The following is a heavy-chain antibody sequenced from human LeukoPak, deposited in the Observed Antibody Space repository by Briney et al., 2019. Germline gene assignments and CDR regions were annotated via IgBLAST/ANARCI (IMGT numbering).Heavy chain of an antibody. J-gene: IGHJ4*02. D-gene: IGHD3-10*01. Sequence: SQTLSLTCTASGGSISSGGYYWSWIRQHPGKGLEWIGYIYYSGSTYYNPSLKSRVTISVDTSKNQFSLKLSSVTAADTAVYYCARVYGSGSYSNYFDYWGQGTLVTVSS. CDR1: GGSISSGGYY. CDR2: IYYSGST. CDR3: ARVYGSGSYSNYFDY. V-gene: IGHV4-31*03.